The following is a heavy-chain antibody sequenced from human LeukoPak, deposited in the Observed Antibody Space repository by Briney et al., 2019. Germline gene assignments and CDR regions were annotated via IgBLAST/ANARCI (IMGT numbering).Heavy chain of an antibody. D-gene: IGHD6-19*01. Sequence: GESLKISCKGSGYIFTTYWIAWVRHMPGKDLEWMGIIYPGDSDTRYSPSFQGQATISADKSISTAYLQWSSLKASDNAMYYCARRSGWSIDYWGQGTLVTVSS. CDR1: GYIFTTYW. CDR2: IYPGDSDT. J-gene: IGHJ4*02. V-gene: IGHV5-51*01. CDR3: ARRSGWSIDY.